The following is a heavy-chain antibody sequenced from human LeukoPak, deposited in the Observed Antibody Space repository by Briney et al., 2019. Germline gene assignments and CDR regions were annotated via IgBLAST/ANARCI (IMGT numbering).Heavy chain of an antibody. CDR3: ARGLDYDFWSGYYIPLGGMDV. J-gene: IGHJ6*02. D-gene: IGHD3-3*01. Sequence: SETLSLTCAVYGGSFSGYYWSWIRQPPGKGLEWIGEINHSGSTNYNPSLKSRVTISVDTSKNQFSLKLSSVTAADTAVYYCARGLDYDFWSGYYIPLGGMDVWGQGTMVTVSS. V-gene: IGHV4-34*01. CDR2: INHSGST. CDR1: GGSFSGYY.